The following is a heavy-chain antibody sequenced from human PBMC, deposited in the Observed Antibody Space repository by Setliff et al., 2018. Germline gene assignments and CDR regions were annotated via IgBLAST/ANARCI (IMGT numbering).Heavy chain of an antibody. J-gene: IGHJ4*02. CDR2: INSDGSST. CDR3: AKDASSGSSYFDY. Sequence: GSLRLSCAASGFTFSSYSINWVRQAPGKGLEWVSRINSDGSSTSYADSVKGRFTISRDNSKNTLDLHMNSLRPEDTALYYCAKDASSGSSYFDYWGQGTLVTVSS. CDR1: GFTFSSYS. D-gene: IGHD3-22*01. V-gene: IGHV3-74*01.